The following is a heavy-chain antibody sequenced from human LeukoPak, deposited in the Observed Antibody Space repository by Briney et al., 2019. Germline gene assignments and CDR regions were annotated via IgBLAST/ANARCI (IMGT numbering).Heavy chain of an antibody. CDR3: AGELGDEENSGSYFYPFDI. D-gene: IGHD1-26*01. CDR2: MNPNSGNT. CDR1: GYTFTSYD. J-gene: IGHJ3*02. Sequence: ASVKVSCKASGYTFTSYDINWVRQATGQGLEWMGWMNPNSGNTGYAQKFQGRVTMTRNTSISTAYMELSSLRSEDTAVYYCAGELGDEENSGSYFYPFDIWGQGTMVTVSS. V-gene: IGHV1-8*01.